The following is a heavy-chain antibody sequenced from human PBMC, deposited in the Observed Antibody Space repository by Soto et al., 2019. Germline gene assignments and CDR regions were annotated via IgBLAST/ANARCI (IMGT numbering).Heavy chain of an antibody. CDR3: ARAEYSGSFATVDY. CDR2: INSDGSST. V-gene: IGHV3-74*01. J-gene: IGHJ4*02. Sequence: GGSLRLSCAASGFTFSSYWMHWVRQAPGKGLVWVSRINSDGSSTSYADSVKGRFTISRDKAKNTLYLQMNSLRAEDTAVYYCARAEYSGSFATVDYWGQGTLVTVSS. D-gene: IGHD1-26*01. CDR1: GFTFSSYW.